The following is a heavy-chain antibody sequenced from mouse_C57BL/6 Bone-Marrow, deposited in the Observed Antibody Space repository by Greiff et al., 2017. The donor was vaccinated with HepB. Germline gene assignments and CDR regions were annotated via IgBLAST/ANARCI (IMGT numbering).Heavy chain of an antibody. Sequence: EVQLQESGGDLVKPGGSLKLSCAASGFTFSSYGMSWVRQTPDKRLEWVATISSGGSYTYYPDSVKGRFTISRDNAKNTLYLQMSSLKSEDTAMYYCARHRLRGFAYWGQGTLVTVSA. CDR3: ARHRLRGFAY. D-gene: IGHD3-2*02. CDR2: ISSGGSYT. CDR1: GFTFSSYG. V-gene: IGHV5-6*01. J-gene: IGHJ3*01.